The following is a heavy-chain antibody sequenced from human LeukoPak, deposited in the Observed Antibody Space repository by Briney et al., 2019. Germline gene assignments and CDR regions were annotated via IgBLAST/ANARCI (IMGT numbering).Heavy chain of an antibody. CDR1: GFTFSSYG. CDR2: ISSNGGST. CDR3: VKDRRYSSNWYYFDY. D-gene: IGHD6-13*01. Sequence: GGSLRVSCSASGFTFSSYGMHWVRQAPGKGLEYVSAISSNGGSTYYADSVKGRFTISRDNSKNTLYLQMSSLRAEDTAVYYCVKDRRYSSNWYYFDYWGQGTLVIVSS. J-gene: IGHJ4*02. V-gene: IGHV3-64D*09.